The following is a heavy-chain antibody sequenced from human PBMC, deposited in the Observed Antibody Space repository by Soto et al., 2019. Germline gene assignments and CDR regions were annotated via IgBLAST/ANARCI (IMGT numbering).Heavy chain of an antibody. CDR1: GYTFTGYY. CDR2: INPNSGGT. CDR3: ARSYGNYYYGMDV. D-gene: IGHD5-18*01. J-gene: IGHJ6*02. Sequence: ASVKVSCKASGYTFTGYYMHWVRQAPGQGLEWMGWINPNSGGTNYAQKVQGRVTMTRDTSISTAYMELSRLRSDDTAVYYCARSYGNYYYGMDVWGQGTTVTVSS. V-gene: IGHV1-2*02.